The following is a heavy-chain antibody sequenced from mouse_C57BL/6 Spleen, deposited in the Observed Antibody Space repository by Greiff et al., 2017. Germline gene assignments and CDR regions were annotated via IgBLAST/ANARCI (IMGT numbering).Heavy chain of an antibody. Sequence: QVQLQQSGPELVKPGASVKISCKASGYAFSSSWMNWVKQRPGKGLEWIGRIYPGDGDTNYNGKFKGKATLTADKSSSTAYMQLSSLTSEDSAVYFCARREVTQFAYWGQGTLVTVSA. CDR3: ARREVTQFAY. CDR1: GYAFSSSW. D-gene: IGHD2-3*01. V-gene: IGHV1-82*01. J-gene: IGHJ3*01. CDR2: IYPGDGDT.